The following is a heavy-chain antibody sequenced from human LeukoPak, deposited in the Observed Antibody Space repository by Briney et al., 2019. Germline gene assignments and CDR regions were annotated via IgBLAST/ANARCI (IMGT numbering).Heavy chain of an antibody. CDR1: GYTLTELS. CDR2: FDPEDGET. V-gene: IGHV1-24*01. Sequence: GASVKVSCKXSGYTLTELSMHWVRQAPGKGLEWMGGFDPEDGETIYAQKFQGRVTMTEDTSTDTAYMELSSLRSEDTAVYYCATGWRRDGYNSDWGQGTLVTVSS. D-gene: IGHD5-24*01. CDR3: ATGWRRDGYNSD. J-gene: IGHJ4*02.